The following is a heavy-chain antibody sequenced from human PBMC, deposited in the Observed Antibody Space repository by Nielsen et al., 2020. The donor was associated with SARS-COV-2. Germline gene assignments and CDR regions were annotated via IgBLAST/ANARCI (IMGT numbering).Heavy chain of an antibody. CDR3: TTESSSGWYEWFDP. V-gene: IGHV3-15*01. CDR2: IKSKTDGGTT. D-gene: IGHD6-19*01. CDR1: GGSISSSNW. J-gene: IGHJ5*02. Sequence: ETLSLTCAVSGGSISSSNWWSWVRQAPGKGLEWVGRIKSKTDGGTTDYAAPVKGRFTISRDDSKNTLYLQMNSLKTEDTAVYYCTTESSSGWYEWFDPWGQGTLVTVSS.